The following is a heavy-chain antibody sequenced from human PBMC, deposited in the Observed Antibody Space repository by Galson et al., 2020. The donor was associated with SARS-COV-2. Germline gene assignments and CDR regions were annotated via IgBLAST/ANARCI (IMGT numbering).Heavy chain of an antibody. D-gene: IGHD3-22*01. J-gene: IGHJ4*01. Sequence: ASETLSLTCTVSGGSISTFYLNWIRQSPGRGLEWIGFFSDSGINNYNHSLTSRVTISEDTSKKQFSLMLSSVTAADTAVYYCATSDQYYYDSSGYTFDFWGHGILVTVAS. V-gene: IGHV4-59*01. CDR3: ATSDQYYYDSSGYTFDF. CDR2: FSDSGIN. CDR1: GGSISTFY.